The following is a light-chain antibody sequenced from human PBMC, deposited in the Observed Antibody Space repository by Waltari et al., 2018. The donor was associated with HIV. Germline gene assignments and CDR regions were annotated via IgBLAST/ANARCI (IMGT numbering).Light chain of an antibody. CDR3: QTWGTGTWV. CDR1: SGHSNYA. V-gene: IGLV4-69*01. Sequence: QLVLTQSPSASASLGASVKLTCTLTSGHSNYAIAWHQQPPEKGPRYLMNLNSDGSHNKGDGIPDRFSGSSSGAERYLTISSLQSEDEADYYCQTWGTGTWVFGGGTKLTVL. CDR2: LNSDGSH. J-gene: IGLJ3*02.